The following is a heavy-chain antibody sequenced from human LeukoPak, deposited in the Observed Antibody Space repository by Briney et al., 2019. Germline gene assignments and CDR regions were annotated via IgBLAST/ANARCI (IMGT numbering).Heavy chain of an antibody. CDR1: GGTFSSYA. J-gene: IGHJ6*03. CDR3: ARVGYSGYDFYYYYYMDV. D-gene: IGHD5-12*01. Sequence: AAPVKVSCKASGGTFSSYAISWVRQAPGQGLEWMGGIIPIFGTANYAQKFQGRVTITTDESTSTAYMELSSLRSEDTAVYYCARVGYSGYDFYYYYYMDVWGKGTTVTVSS. CDR2: IIPIFGTA. V-gene: IGHV1-69*05.